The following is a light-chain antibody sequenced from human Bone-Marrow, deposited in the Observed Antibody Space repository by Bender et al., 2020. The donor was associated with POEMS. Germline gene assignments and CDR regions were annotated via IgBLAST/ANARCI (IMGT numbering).Light chain of an antibody. Sequence: QSALTQPASVSGSPGQSITISCTGTSSDIGSYNLVSWYQQHPGKAPKLLIYEVAYRPSGISDRFSGSKSGNTASLAISGLQADDEADYYCTTYTTTNSVVVGGGTKVTVL. CDR3: TTYTTTNSVV. CDR2: EVA. J-gene: IGLJ2*01. V-gene: IGLV2-14*02. CDR1: SSDIGSYNL.